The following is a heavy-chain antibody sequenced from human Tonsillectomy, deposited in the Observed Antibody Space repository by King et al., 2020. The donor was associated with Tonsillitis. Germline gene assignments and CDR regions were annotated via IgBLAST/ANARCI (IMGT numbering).Heavy chain of an antibody. CDR2: FDPEDGAT. Sequence: VQLVESGAEVKKPGASVKVSCKISGYTLTKLSINWVRQAPGKGLEWVGGFDPEDGATLSAQNFQGRVTMTVDTSTDTAYLDLSRLRSDDTAVYYCTRSGTFDYWGQGTLVTVSS. D-gene: IGHD1-26*01. V-gene: IGHV1-24*01. CDR3: TRSGTFDY. CDR1: GYTLTKLS. J-gene: IGHJ4*02.